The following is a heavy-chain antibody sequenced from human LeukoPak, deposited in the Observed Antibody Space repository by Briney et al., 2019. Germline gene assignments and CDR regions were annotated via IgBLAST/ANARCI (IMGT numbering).Heavy chain of an antibody. V-gene: IGHV4-39*01. CDR3: ARQRLYGALNFFDY. Sequence: ASETLSLTCTVGSGSISSSSYNWGWIRQPPGKGLEWIGSIYYRGSTYYNPSLKSRVTISVDTSKNQFSLKLSSVTAADTAVYYCARQRLYGALNFFDYWGQGTLVTVSS. J-gene: IGHJ4*02. D-gene: IGHD4-17*01. CDR2: IYYRGST. CDR1: SGSISSSSYN.